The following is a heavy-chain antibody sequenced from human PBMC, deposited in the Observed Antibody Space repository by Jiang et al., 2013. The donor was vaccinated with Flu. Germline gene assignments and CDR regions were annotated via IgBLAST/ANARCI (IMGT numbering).Heavy chain of an antibody. V-gene: IGHV3-7*03. CDR2: INQDGREK. J-gene: IGHJ4*02. Sequence: QLVESGGTLVQPGGSLRLSCAASGFTFSSYWMSWVRQAPGKGLEWVANINQDGREKYYVDSVKGRVTISRDNAKNSLYLQMNSLRVEDTAVYYCARHTGNSYGNFDYWGQGTLVTVSS. CDR3: ARHTGNSYGNFDY. CDR1: GFTFSSYW. D-gene: IGHD5-18*01.